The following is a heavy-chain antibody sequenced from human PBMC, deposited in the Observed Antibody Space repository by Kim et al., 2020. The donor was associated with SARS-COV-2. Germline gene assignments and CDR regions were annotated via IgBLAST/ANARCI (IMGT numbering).Heavy chain of an antibody. CDR1: GYSFTSYW. D-gene: IGHD2-2*01. CDR2: IYPGDSDT. Sequence: GASLQISCKGSGYSFTSYWIGLVRQMPGKGLEWMGIIYPGDSDTRYSPSFQGQVTISADKSISTAYLQWSSLKASDTAMYYCARLSQQNWFDPWGQGTLVTVSS. CDR3: ARLSQQNWFDP. V-gene: IGHV5-51*01. J-gene: IGHJ5*02.